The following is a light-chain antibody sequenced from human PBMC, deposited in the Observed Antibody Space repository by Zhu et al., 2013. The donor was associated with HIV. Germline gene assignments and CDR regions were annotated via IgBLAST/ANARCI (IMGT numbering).Light chain of an antibody. Sequence: SYELTQPHSVSVATAQMARITCGGNNIARKSVHWYQQRPGQAPVLVVYGDSDRPSGIPERFSGSNSGNTATLTISRVEAGDEADYYCQVWDSSGEHYVFGTGTKVTVL. CDR2: GDS. V-gene: IGLV3-21*02. CDR1: NIARKS. CDR3: QVWDSSGEHYV. J-gene: IGLJ1*01.